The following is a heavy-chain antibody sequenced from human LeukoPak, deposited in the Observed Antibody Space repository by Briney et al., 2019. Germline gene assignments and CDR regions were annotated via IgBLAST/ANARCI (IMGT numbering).Heavy chain of an antibody. Sequence: GGSLRLSSAASGFTFSSYWMCWVRQAPGKGLEWVAIIKQDGSDKYYVDSVEGRFIISRDNAKNSLYLQMNSLRAEDTAVYYCLTSTRSHRFDYWGQGTLVTVSS. J-gene: IGHJ4*02. CDR1: GFTFSSYW. CDR3: LTSTRSHRFDY. CDR2: IKQDGSDK. V-gene: IGHV3-7*01. D-gene: IGHD2-15*01.